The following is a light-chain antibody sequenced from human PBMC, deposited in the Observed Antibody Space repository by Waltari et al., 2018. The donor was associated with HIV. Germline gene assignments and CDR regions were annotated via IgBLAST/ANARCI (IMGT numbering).Light chain of an antibody. J-gene: IGKJ4*01. Sequence: DIQLTQSPSFLSASVGDRVTITCRASQNIYSYLAWYQQKPGRAPQVLIYATSTLQSGVPSRCSGSGAGTECALTITNLQPDDYATYYCQQVNGYPLTFGGGTKVEIK. CDR1: QNIYSY. V-gene: IGKV1-9*01. CDR2: ATS. CDR3: QQVNGYPLT.